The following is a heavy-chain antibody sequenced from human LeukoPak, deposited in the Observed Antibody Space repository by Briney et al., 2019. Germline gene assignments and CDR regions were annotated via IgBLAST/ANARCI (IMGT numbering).Heavy chain of an antibody. J-gene: IGHJ6*03. CDR3: ARDHRSYYNNDYYMDV. Sequence: ASVKVSCKASGYTFTGYYMHWVRQAPGQGLEWMGWINPNSGGTNYAQKFQGRVTMTRDTSISTAYMELRSLRSDDTAVYYCARDHRSYYNNDYYMDVWGKGTTVTISS. V-gene: IGHV1-2*02. D-gene: IGHD3-10*01. CDR2: INPNSGGT. CDR1: GYTFTGYY.